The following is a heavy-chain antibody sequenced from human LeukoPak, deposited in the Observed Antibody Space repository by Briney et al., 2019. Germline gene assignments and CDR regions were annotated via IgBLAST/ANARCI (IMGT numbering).Heavy chain of an antibody. D-gene: IGHD6-6*01. Sequence: PSETLSLTCGVSGHSFSSDTFWGWIRQPPGQGLGWIGSIHERGSTFYSPSLKSRVTISIDTSKNQFSLNVNSVTAADTAVYYCARASRPSNSWFDPWGQGTVVTVSS. J-gene: IGHJ5*02. CDR2: IHERGST. CDR1: GHSFSSDTF. V-gene: IGHV4-38-2*01. CDR3: ARASRPSNSWFDP.